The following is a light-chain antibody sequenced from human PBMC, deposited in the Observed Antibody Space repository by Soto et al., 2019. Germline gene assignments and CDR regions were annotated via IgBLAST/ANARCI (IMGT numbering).Light chain of an antibody. J-gene: IGKJ2*01. CDR1: QSISNY. CDR3: QQSYSTPYT. V-gene: IGKV1-39*01. CDR2: AAS. Sequence: DIQMTQSPSSLSASVGDRVTITCRASQSISNYLNWYRQKPGKARKLLIYAASSLQSGVPSRFSGSGSGTDFTLTISSLQPEDFATYYCQQSYSTPYTFGQGTKLEIK.